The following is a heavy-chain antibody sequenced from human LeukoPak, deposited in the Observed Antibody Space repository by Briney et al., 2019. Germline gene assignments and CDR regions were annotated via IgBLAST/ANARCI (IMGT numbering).Heavy chain of an antibody. CDR1: GFTFGDYA. D-gene: IGHD3-3*01. CDR3: TSYDFWSGYPDAFDI. J-gene: IGHJ3*02. Sequence: PGGSLRLSCTASGFTFGDYAMSWVRQAPGKGLEWVGFIRSKAYGGTTEYAASVKGRFTISRDDSKSIAYLQMNSLKTEDTAVYYCTSYDFWSGYPDAFDIWGQGTMVTVSS. V-gene: IGHV3-49*04. CDR2: IRSKAYGGTT.